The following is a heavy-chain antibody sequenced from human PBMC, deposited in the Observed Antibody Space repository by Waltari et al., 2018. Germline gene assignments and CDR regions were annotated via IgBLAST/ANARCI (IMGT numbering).Heavy chain of an antibody. CDR2: ISWNSGSI. V-gene: IGHV3-9*01. Sequence: EVQLVESGGCLLPPGRSLRLSCAASGFTFDDYAMHWVRQAPGKGLEWVSGISWNSGSIGYAESVKGRFTISRDNAKNSLYRQMNSLRAEDTALYYCAKDNYYDSSGYSDYWGQGTLVTV. CDR3: AKDNYYDSSGYSDY. D-gene: IGHD3-22*01. CDR1: GFTFDDYA. J-gene: IGHJ4*01.